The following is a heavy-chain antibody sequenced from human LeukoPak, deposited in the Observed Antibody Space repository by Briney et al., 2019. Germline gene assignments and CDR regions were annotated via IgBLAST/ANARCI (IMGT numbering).Heavy chain of an antibody. D-gene: IGHD6-19*01. Sequence: GSLRLSCAASGFTFSSSAMHWVRQAPGQGLEWMGWINPNSGGTNYAQKFQGRVTMTRDTSISTAYMELSRLRSDDTAVYYCARSPTVAVNTYYFDYWGQGTLVTVSS. CDR2: INPNSGGT. V-gene: IGHV1-2*02. CDR3: ARSPTVAVNTYYFDY. CDR1: GFTFSSSA. J-gene: IGHJ4*02.